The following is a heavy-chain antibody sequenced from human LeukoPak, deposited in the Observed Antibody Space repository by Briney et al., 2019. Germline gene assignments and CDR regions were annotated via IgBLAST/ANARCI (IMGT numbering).Heavy chain of an antibody. CDR2: ISGGST. J-gene: IGHJ1*01. Sequence: GGSLRLSCAASGFTVSSNEMSWVRQAPGKGLEWVSSISGGSTYYADSRKGRFTISRDNSKNTLYLQMNSLRAEDTAVYYCANAAAAYEYFQHWGQGTLVTVSS. D-gene: IGHD6-13*01. V-gene: IGHV3-38-3*01. CDR1: GFTVSSNE. CDR3: ANAAAAYEYFQH.